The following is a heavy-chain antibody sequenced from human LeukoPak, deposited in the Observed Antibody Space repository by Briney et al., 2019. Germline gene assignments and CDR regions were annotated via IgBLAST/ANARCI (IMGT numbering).Heavy chain of an antibody. CDR2: LSDSGDIT. V-gene: IGHV3-23*01. D-gene: IGHD2/OR15-2a*01. Sequence: PGGSLRLSCAASGFSFSSYAMTWVRQAPGKGLEWVSALSDSGDITYYADSVKGRFIISRDNSKSTLYLQMNGLRAEDTAIYYCAKRVVTGGAHYYGMDVWGQGTTVTVSS. CDR1: GFSFSSYA. J-gene: IGHJ6*02. CDR3: AKRVVTGGAHYYGMDV.